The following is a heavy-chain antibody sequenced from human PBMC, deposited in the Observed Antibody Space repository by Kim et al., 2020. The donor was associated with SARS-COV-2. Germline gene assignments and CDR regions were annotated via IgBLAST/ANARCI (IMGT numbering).Heavy chain of an antibody. CDR2: IWYDGSNK. Sequence: GGSLRLSCAASGFTFSSYGMHWVRQAPGKGLEWVAVIWYDGSNKYYADSAKGRVTIARDNSKNTLYLQMNSLRAEDPAVYYCARETRDYYGIDVWGQGNTVTVSS. V-gene: IGHV3-33*01. J-gene: IGHJ6*02. CDR1: GFTFSSYG. CDR3: ARETRDYYGIDV.